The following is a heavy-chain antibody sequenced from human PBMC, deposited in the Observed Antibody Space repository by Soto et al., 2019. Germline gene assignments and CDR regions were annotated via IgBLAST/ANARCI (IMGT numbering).Heavy chain of an antibody. CDR1: GGSISSGGYY. J-gene: IGHJ4*02. CDR3: ARGVGSGSYWGYFDY. V-gene: IGHV4-31*03. CDR2: IYYSGST. Sequence: QVQLQESGPGLVKPSQTLSLTCPVSGGSISSGGYYWSWIRQHPGKGLEWIGYIYYSGSTYYNPSLKSRVNISVDTSKNQFSRKLSSVTAADTAVYYCARGVGSGSYWGYFDYWGQGTLVTVSS. D-gene: IGHD1-26*01.